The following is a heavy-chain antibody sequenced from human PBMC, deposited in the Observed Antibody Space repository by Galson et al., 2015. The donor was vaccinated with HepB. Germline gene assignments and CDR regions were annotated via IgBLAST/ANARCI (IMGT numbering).Heavy chain of an antibody. J-gene: IGHJ4*02. V-gene: IGHV1-24*01. D-gene: IGHD6-13*01. CDR3: VLLWQQLVDYFDY. Sequence: SVKVSCKVSGYTLTELSMHWVRQAPGKGLEWMGGFDPEDGETIYAQKFQGRVTMTEDTSTDTAYMELSSLRSEDTAVYYCVLLWQQLVDYFDYWGQGTLVTVSS. CDR2: FDPEDGET. CDR1: GYTLTELS.